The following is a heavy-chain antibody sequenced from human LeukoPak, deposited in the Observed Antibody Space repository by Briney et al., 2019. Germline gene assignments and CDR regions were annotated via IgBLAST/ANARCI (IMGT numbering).Heavy chain of an antibody. CDR3: ARDKALRNWYFDL. V-gene: IGHV4-59*01. J-gene: IGHJ2*01. Sequence: PSETLSLTCTVSGASISSYYWGWIRQPPGKGLEWIGYILNTGSANYNPSLKSRVTISIDTSKNQFSPKLTSVTAADTAVYYCARDKALRNWYFDLWGRGTLATVSS. CDR1: GASISSYY. CDR2: ILNTGSA.